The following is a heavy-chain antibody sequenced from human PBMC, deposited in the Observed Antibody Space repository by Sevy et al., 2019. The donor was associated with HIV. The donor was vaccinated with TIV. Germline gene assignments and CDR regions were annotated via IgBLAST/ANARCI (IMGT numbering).Heavy chain of an antibody. J-gene: IGHJ5*02. Sequence: GGSLRLSCAASGFSISNNYTAWVRQAPGKGLEWVSVMYGGGSPYYGDSVKGRFALSRDMSKNTVYLQMNSFRAEETAVYYCARGYCGGGSCTAFDPWGQGTLVTVSS. CDR3: ARGYCGGGSCTAFDP. D-gene: IGHD2-15*01. CDR2: MYGGGSP. CDR1: GFSISNNY. V-gene: IGHV3-53*01.